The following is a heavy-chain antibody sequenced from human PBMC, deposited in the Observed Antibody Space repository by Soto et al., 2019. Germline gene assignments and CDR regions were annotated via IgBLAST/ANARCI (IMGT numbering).Heavy chain of an antibody. V-gene: IGHV4-59*01. CDR1: GGSISSYY. J-gene: IGHJ4*02. D-gene: IGHD2-21*01. CDR2: IYYNGST. Sequence: SSESLSLTCTVSGGSISSYYWSWIRQPPGKRLEWIGYIYYNGSTNYNPSLKSLVTISVDTSKNQFSLKLIYVTAAATSLYYCAKVRYSIWYFDNWGQGTLVTVSS. CDR3: AKVRYSIWYFDN.